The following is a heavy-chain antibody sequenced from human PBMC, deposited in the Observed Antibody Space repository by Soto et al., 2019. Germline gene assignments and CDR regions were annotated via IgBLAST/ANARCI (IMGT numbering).Heavy chain of an antibody. J-gene: IGHJ4*02. Sequence: QVQLVESGGGVVQPGTSLRLSCKASGFIFRDYLIHWVRQAPGKGLEWLAVLSFDGTAEYYADSTRGRFTISRDIPKRITYLGINNVRLEDTVLYYCARVATRLQSMEVLEYGVQGALVTVPS. CDR3: ARVATRLQSMEVLEY. D-gene: IGHD2-21*02. CDR2: LSFDGTAE. V-gene: IGHV3-30*03. CDR1: GFIFRDYL.